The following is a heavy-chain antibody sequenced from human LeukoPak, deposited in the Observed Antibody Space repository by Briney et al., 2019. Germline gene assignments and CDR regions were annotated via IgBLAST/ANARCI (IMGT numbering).Heavy chain of an antibody. CDR2: ISGSGGST. CDR1: GFTFSSYA. V-gene: IGHV3-23*01. Sequence: PGGSLRLSCAASGFTFSSYAMSWVRQTPGKGLEWVSAISGSGGSTYYADSVKGRFTISRDNSKNTLYLQMNSLRAEDTAVYYCAKASLGESRWYFDYWGQGTLVTVSS. J-gene: IGHJ4*02. CDR3: AKASLGESRWYFDY. D-gene: IGHD2-21*01.